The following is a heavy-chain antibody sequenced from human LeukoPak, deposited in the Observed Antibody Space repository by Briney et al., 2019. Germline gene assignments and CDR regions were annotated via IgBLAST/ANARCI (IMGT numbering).Heavy chain of an antibody. D-gene: IGHD3-22*01. CDR1: GFTFSNAW. CDR3: TTDPSMIVVVITTPGYYFDY. Sequence: GGSLRLSCAASGFTFSNAWMSWVRQAPGKGLEWVGRIKSKTDGGTTDYAAPVKGRFTISRDDSKNTLYLQMNSLKTEDTAVYYCTTDPSMIVVVITTPGYYFDYWGQGTLVTVSS. CDR2: IKSKTDGGTT. J-gene: IGHJ4*02. V-gene: IGHV3-15*01.